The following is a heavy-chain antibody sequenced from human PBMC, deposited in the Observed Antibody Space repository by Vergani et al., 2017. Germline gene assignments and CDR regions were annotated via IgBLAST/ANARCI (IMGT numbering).Heavy chain of an antibody. CDR2: INHSGST. J-gene: IGHJ3*02. V-gene: IGHV4-34*01. Sequence: QVQLQQWGAGLLKPSETLSLTCAVYGGSFSGYYWSWIRQPPGKGLEWIGEINHSGSTNYNPSLKSRVTISVDTSKNQFSLKLSSVTAADTAVYYCARPYSTYCSGGSCYSDAFDIWGQGTMVTVSS. CDR1: GGSFSGYY. D-gene: IGHD2-15*01. CDR3: ARPYSTYCSGGSCYSDAFDI.